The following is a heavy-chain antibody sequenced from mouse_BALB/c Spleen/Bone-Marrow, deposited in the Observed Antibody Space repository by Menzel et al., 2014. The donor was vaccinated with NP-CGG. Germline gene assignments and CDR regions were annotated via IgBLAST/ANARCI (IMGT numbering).Heavy chain of an antibody. CDR1: GFTFSSFG. V-gene: IGHV5-17*02. Sequence: EVMLVESGGGLVQPGGSRKLSCAASGFTFSSFGMHWVHQAPEKGLEWVAYISNGSSTIYYADTVKGRFTISRDNPKNTLFLQMTSLRSEDTAMYYCARKGAMITHYYAMDYWGQRTSVTVS. J-gene: IGHJ4*01. CDR2: ISNGSSTI. CDR3: ARKGAMITHYYAMDY. D-gene: IGHD2-4*01.